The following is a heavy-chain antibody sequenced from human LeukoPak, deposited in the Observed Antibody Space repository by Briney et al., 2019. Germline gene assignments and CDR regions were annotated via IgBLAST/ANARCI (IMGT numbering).Heavy chain of an antibody. D-gene: IGHD3-10*01. CDR3: AREAYYGSGAKGLDAFDI. CDR1: GFTVSSNY. J-gene: IGHJ3*02. Sequence: GGSLRLSCAASGFTVSSNYMSWVRQAPGKGLERVSVIYSGGSTYYADSVKGRFTISRDNSKTTLYLQMNSLGAGDTAVYYCAREAYYGSGAKGLDAFDIWGQGTMVTVSS. CDR2: IYSGGST. V-gene: IGHV3-66*01.